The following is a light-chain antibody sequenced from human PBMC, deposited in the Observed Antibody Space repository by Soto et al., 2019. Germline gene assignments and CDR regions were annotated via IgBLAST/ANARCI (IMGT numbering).Light chain of an antibody. CDR3: EQDDTSLPYT. J-gene: IGKJ4*01. CDR1: QSVNNNY. Sequence: EIVLTQSPGTLSLSPGDRATLSCEASQSVNNNYLAWDQHKPGQAPRLLIYGASSRAAGIPDRFSGSGSGMDFTLTIRRLEAEDVAVYYCEQDDTSLPYTFGGGTKVEIK. V-gene: IGKV3-20*01. CDR2: GAS.